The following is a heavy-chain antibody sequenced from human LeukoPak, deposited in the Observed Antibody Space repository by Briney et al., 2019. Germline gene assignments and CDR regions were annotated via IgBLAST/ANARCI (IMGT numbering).Heavy chain of an antibody. D-gene: IGHD3-16*01. CDR1: GFTFSSYG. V-gene: IGHV3-30*02. Sequence: GGSLRLSCAASGFTFSSYGMHWVRQAPGKGLEWVAFIRYDGSNKYYADSVKGRFTISRDNSKNTLYLQMNSLRAEDTAVYYCAKEGRVWGRKGPFHLWGQGTLVTLS. CDR2: IRYDGSNK. CDR3: AKEGRVWGRKGPFHL. J-gene: IGHJ4*02.